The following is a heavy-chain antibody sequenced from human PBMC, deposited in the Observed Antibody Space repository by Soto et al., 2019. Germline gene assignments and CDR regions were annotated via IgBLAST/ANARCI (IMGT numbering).Heavy chain of an antibody. CDR3: ARDAGYSSGWYHYYYGMDV. CDR2: ISYDGSNK. J-gene: IGHJ6*02. CDR1: VFTFSSYA. D-gene: IGHD6-19*01. V-gene: IGHV3-30-3*01. Sequence: GGALRLSCAASVFTFSSYAMHWVRQAPGKGLEWVAVISYDGSNKYYADSVKGRFTISRDNSKNTLYLQMNSLRAEDTAVYYCARDAGYSSGWYHYYYGMDVWGQGTTVTVSS.